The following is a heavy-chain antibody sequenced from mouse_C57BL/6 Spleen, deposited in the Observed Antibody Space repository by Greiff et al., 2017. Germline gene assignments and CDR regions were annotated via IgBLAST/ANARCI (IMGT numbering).Heavy chain of an antibody. V-gene: IGHV1-12*01. CDR3: ARGGDGYWYFDV. J-gene: IGHJ1*03. D-gene: IGHD2-3*01. CDR2: IYPGNGDT. CDR1: GYTFTSYN. Sequence: QVQLQQSGAELVRPGASVKMSCKASGYTFTSYNMHWVKQTPSQGLEWIGAIYPGNGDTSYNQKFKGKATLTVDKSSSTAYMQLSSLTSEDSAVXCCARGGDGYWYFDVWGTGTTVTVSS.